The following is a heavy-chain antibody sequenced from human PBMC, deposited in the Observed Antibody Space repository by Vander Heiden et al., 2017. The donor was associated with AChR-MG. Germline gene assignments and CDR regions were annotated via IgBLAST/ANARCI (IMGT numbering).Heavy chain of an antibody. J-gene: IGHJ5*02. D-gene: IGHD3-3*01. CDR3: ARASRYYDFWSGYSGGSWFDP. Sequence: QLQLQQGGAGLLKPSETLALTCGVDGGSFSGYYWSGIRQPPGKGLEWIGEINHSGSTNYNPSLKSRVTISVDTSKNQFSLKLSSVTAADTAVYYCARASRYYDFWSGYSGGSWFDPWGQGTLVTVSS. CDR1: GGSFSGYY. CDR2: INHSGST. V-gene: IGHV4-34*01.